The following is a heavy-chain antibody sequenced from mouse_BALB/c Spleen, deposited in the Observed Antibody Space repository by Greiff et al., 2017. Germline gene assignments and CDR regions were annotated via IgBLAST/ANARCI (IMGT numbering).Heavy chain of an antibody. CDR3: GREGYDYGNYFDD. J-gene: IGHJ2*01. V-gene: IGHV5-17*02. CDR1: GFTFSSFG. Sequence: EVQGVESGGGLVQPGGSRKLSCAASGFTFSSFGMHWVRQAPEKGLEWVAYISSGSSTIYYADTVKGRFTISRDNPKNTLFLQMTSLRSEDTAMYYCGREGYDYGNYFDDWGQGTTLTVSS. D-gene: IGHD2-4*01. CDR2: ISSGSSTI.